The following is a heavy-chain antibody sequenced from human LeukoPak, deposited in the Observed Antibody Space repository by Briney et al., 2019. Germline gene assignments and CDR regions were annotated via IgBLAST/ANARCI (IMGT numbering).Heavy chain of an antibody. V-gene: IGHV3-23*01. Sequence: PGGSLRLSCTASGFTFTSHAMTWVRQAPGKGPEWASSISGNGRTTYYSDSVRGRFTISRDNSRNTLYLQMNSLRADDTAVYYCARSDGKYGDYVYRDYYYGMDVWGQGTTVTVSS. CDR3: ARSDGKYGDYVYRDYYYGMDV. CDR2: ISGNGRTT. CDR1: GFTFTSHA. J-gene: IGHJ6*02. D-gene: IGHD4-17*01.